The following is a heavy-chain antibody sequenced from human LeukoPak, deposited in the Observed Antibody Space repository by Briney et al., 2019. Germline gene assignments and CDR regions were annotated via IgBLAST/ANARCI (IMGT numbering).Heavy chain of an antibody. V-gene: IGHV4-61*02. CDR3: ARADYSSTWSHDYYYMDV. Sequence: SETLSLTCSVSGDSISSGSYYWSWIRQPAGKGLEWIGRIYTSGTTHYNPSLKSRVTMSVDTSKNQFSLKLSSVTAADTAVYYCARADYSSTWSHDYYYMDVWGKGTTVTVSS. CDR1: GDSISSGSYY. CDR2: IYTSGTT. D-gene: IGHD6-13*01. J-gene: IGHJ6*03.